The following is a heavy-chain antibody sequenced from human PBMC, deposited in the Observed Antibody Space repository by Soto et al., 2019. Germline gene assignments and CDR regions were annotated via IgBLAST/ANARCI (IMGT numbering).Heavy chain of an antibody. CDR3: ARGEDYADY. J-gene: IGHJ4*02. CDR1: GGSLSSGDYY. CDR2: IYYSGST. Sequence: LCGGSLSSGDYYWSWIRQPPGKGLEWIGYIYYSGSTYYHPSLKSRVTISVDTSKNQFSLKLSSVTAADTAVYYCARGEDYADYWGQGTLVTVSS. V-gene: IGHV4-30-4*01.